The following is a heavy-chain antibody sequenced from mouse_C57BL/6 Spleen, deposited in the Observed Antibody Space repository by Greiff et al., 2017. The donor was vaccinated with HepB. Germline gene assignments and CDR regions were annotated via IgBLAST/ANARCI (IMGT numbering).Heavy chain of an antibody. CDR3: ARGGRRWYCDV. J-gene: IGHJ1*03. Sequence: QVQLQQPGAELVMPGASVKLSCKASGYTFTSYWMHWVKQRPGQGLEWIGEIDPSDSYTNYNQKFTGKSTLTVDKSSSTAYMQLSSLTSEDSAVYYCARGGRRWYCDVWGTGTTVTVSS. V-gene: IGHV1-69*01. CDR1: GYTFTSYW. D-gene: IGHD3-3*01. CDR2: IDPSDSYT.